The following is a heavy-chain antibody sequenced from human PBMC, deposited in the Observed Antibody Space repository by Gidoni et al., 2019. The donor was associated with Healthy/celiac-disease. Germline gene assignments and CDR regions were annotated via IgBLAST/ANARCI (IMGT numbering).Heavy chain of an antibody. V-gene: IGHV4-34*01. CDR2: INHSGST. CDR1: GGSFSGYY. Sequence: QVPLQQWCAGLLNPSATLSLTCAVFGGSFSGYYGSRIRHPPGKGMEWIGEINHSGSTNYTQSVRSRVTISVDTSKNQFSLKLSSVAAADTAVYYCASLLSDSSYDYIWGSYRSPTSDGFDIWGQGTMVTVSS. CDR3: ASLLSDSSYDYIWGSYRSPTSDGFDI. J-gene: IGHJ3*02. D-gene: IGHD3-16*02.